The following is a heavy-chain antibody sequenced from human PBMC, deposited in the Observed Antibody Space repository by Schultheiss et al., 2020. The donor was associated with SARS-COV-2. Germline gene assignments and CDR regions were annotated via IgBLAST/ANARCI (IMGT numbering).Heavy chain of an antibody. CDR3: VMVAYCGGDCYSGDAFDI. D-gene: IGHD2-21*02. CDR2: IYTSGST. J-gene: IGHJ3*02. Sequence: SETLSLTCTVSGGSISSYYWSWIRQPPGKGLEWIGRIYTSGSTNYNPSLKSRVTISVDTSKNQFSLKLSSVTAADTAVYYCVMVAYCGGDCYSGDAFDIWGQGTMVTVSS. CDR1: GGSISSYY. V-gene: IGHV4-4*07.